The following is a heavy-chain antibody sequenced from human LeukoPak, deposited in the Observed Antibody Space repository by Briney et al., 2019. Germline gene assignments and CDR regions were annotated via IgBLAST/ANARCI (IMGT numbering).Heavy chain of an antibody. CDR1: GFTFSSYA. CDR3: AKALCSSTSCSTDY. CDR2: ISGSGGST. V-gene: IGHV3-23*01. D-gene: IGHD2-2*01. J-gene: IGHJ4*02. Sequence: GGSLRLSCAASGFTFSSYAMNWVRQAPGKGLEWVSSISGSGGSTYYADSVEGRFTISRDNSKSTLYPQMDSLRAEDTAVYYCAKALCSSTSCSTDYWGQGTLVTVSS.